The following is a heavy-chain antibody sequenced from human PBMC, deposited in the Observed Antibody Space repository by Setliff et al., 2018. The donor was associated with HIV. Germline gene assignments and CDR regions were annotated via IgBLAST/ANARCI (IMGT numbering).Heavy chain of an antibody. D-gene: IGHD3-16*01. CDR2: FYQSGYI. J-gene: IGHJ3*01. CDR1: GYSISSDYF. CDR3: ARGGRSWFQNFHGAFDV. V-gene: IGHV4-38-2*01. Sequence: PSETLSLTCAVSGYSISSDYFWGWIRQSPGKGLEWIGSFYQSGYIYYNPSLKSRVTISVDTSKNQFSLRLTSVTAADTAVYYCARGGRSWFQNFHGAFDVWGQGTMVTVSS.